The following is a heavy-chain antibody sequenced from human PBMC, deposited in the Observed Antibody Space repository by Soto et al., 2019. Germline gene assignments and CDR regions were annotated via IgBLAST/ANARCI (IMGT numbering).Heavy chain of an antibody. J-gene: IGHJ4*02. V-gene: IGHV3-23*01. CDR1: GFTFSSYA. D-gene: IGHD4-4*01. CDR2: ISGSGGST. Sequence: EVQLLESGGGLVQPGGSLRVSCAASGFTFSSYAMTWVRQAPGKGLEWVSAISGSGGSTYYADSVKGRFTISRDNSKNTLYLQLTSLRDDDPAVYYCAKGWSDYSNYEADYWGQGTLVTVSS. CDR3: AKGWSDYSNYEADY.